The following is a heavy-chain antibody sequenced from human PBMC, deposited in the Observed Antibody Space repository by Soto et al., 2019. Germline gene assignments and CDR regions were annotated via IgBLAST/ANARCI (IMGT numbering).Heavy chain of an antibody. Sequence: QVQLVQSAAEVRRPGASVKVSCRTSGYIFNHYGINWVRQAPGQGLEWVGWIAPFNGKTSSLQRLQDRISMTIDTSASTAYLEVRSLTSDDTGVYFCAREGGSSTYYPLELDFWGQGILVTVSS. CDR2: IAPFNGKT. V-gene: IGHV1-18*01. J-gene: IGHJ4*02. D-gene: IGHD6-13*01. CDR3: AREGGSSTYYPLELDF. CDR1: GYIFNHYG.